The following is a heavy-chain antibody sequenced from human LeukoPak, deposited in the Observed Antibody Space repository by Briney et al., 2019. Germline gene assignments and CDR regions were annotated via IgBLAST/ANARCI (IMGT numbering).Heavy chain of an antibody. CDR2: IYYSGST. D-gene: IGHD6-13*01. CDR3: ARHTDIAPLSSLKY. Sequence: SETLSLTCTVSGGSISSYYWSWIRQTPGKGLEWIGDIYYSGSTNYNPSLKSRVTISVDTSKNQFSLKLSSVTAADTAVYYRARHTDIAPLSSLKYWGQGTLVTVPS. V-gene: IGHV4-59*08. J-gene: IGHJ4*02. CDR1: GGSISSYY.